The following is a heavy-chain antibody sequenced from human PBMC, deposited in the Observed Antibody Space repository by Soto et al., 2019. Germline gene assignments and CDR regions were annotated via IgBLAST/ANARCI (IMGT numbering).Heavy chain of an antibody. CDR1: GGTFSSYA. V-gene: IGHV1-69*01. Sequence: QVQLVQSGAEVKKPGSSVKVSCKASGGTFSSYAISWVRQAPGQGLEWMGGIIPIFGTANYAQKFQGRVTITADESTSTAYMELSSLRSEDTAVYYCARDGSKASSGPYYYYGMDVWGQGTTVTVSS. D-gene: IGHD1-1*01. J-gene: IGHJ6*02. CDR2: IIPIFGTA. CDR3: ARDGSKASSGPYYYYGMDV.